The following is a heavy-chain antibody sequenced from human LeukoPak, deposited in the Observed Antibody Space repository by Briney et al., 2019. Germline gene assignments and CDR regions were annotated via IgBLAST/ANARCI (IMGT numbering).Heavy chain of an antibody. D-gene: IGHD5-18*01. V-gene: IGHV3-23*01. CDR2: ISNIGGST. Sequence: PGGSLRLSCAASGFTFSSYAMSWVRQAPGRGLEWVSAISNIGGSTYYADYVKGRFTISRDNSKNTLSLQMNSVRAEDTAVYYCAKDAGGYTYGYDAFDVWGQGTMVTVSS. CDR1: GFTFSSYA. J-gene: IGHJ3*01. CDR3: AKDAGGYTYGYDAFDV.